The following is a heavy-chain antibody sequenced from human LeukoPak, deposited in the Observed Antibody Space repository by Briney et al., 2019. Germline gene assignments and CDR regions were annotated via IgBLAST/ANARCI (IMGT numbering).Heavy chain of an antibody. Sequence: PGGSLRLSCAASGFTFSSYAMSWVRQAPGKGLEWVSAISGSGGSTSYADSVRGRFSISRDNSKNTVYLQMNGLRAEDTAVYYCARGPGSRGIFDYWGQGTLVTVSS. D-gene: IGHD3-10*01. CDR1: GFTFSSYA. CDR3: ARGPGSRGIFDY. CDR2: ISGSGGST. V-gene: IGHV3-23*01. J-gene: IGHJ4*02.